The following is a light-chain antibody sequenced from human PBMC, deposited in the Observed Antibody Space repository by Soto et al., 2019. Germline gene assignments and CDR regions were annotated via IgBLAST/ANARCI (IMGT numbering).Light chain of an antibody. CDR3: QQYNSYSPLT. CDR2: DAS. J-gene: IGKJ4*01. Sequence: DIEMTQSPSTLSASVGDRVTITCRASQSISSWLAWYQQKPGKAPKLLIYDASSLESGGPSSFSGSGSGTAFTLTISSLQPDDFATYYCQQYNSYSPLTFGGGTKVDIK. CDR1: QSISSW. V-gene: IGKV1-5*01.